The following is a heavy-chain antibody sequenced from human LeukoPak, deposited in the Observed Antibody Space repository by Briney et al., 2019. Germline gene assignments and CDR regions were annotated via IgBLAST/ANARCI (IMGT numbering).Heavy chain of an antibody. Sequence: SETLSLTCAVSGGSISSGGYSWSWIRQPPGKGLEWIGYIYYSGSTYYNPSLKSRVAISLDTSKNQFSLRLNSVTAADTAMYFCVKSGGYGLIDYWGQGTLVTVSS. J-gene: IGHJ4*02. V-gene: IGHV4-30-4*07. CDR3: VKSGGYGLIDY. CDR1: GGSISSGGYS. CDR2: IYYSGST. D-gene: IGHD1-26*01.